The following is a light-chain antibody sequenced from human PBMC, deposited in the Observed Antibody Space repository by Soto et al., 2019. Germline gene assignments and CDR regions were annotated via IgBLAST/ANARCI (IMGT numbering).Light chain of an antibody. V-gene: IGKV3-11*01. CDR3: QQRNNWPFT. J-gene: IGKJ3*01. Sequence: EVVLTQSPATLSLSPGERATLSCRASQSVKNFLAWYQQKPGQAPRLLIFDASNRATAIPARFSGSGSGTDCTLTISALEHEDLGVFYCQQRNNWPFTFGPGTKVDIK. CDR1: QSVKNF. CDR2: DAS.